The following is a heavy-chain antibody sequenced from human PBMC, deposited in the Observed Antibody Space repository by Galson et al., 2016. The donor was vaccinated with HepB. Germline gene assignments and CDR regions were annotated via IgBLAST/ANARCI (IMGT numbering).Heavy chain of an antibody. CDR1: GFTFSSYG. CDR3: AKVESGNYVGPDY. CDR2: IASDGTNK. J-gene: IGHJ4*02. D-gene: IGHD1-26*01. V-gene: IGHV3-30*18. Sequence: SLRLSCAASGFTFSSYGMHWVRQAPGKGLERVAVIASDGTNKYYSDSVKGRFTVSKDNSKNTLYLQMNSLRGDDTAVYYCAKVESGNYVGPDYWGQGTLVTVSS.